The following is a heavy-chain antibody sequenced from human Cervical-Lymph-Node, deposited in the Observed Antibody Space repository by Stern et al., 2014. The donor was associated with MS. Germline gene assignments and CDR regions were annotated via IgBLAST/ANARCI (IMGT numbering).Heavy chain of an antibody. CDR1: GFSFGTSW. Sequence: EVQLVESGGGLVQPGGSLRLSCVASGFSFGTSWMSWVRQPPGRGLEWVANIRQDGYDKFYVDSVKGRFTISRVNARNSLYLQMNSLTVADTAVYYCARDRRAFLDYWGQGTHVAVSS. V-gene: IGHV3-7*01. CDR2: IRQDGYDK. CDR3: ARDRRAFLDY. D-gene: IGHD2/OR15-2a*01. J-gene: IGHJ4*02.